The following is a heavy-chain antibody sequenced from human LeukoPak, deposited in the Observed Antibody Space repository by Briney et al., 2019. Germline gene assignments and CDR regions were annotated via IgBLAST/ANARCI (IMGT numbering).Heavy chain of an antibody. V-gene: IGHV4-31*03. CDR2: IYYSGST. CDR3: ARQVVAVAGTGYFDY. Sequence: PSETLSLTCTVSGGSISSGGYYWSWIRQHPGKGLEWIGYIYYSGSTYYNPSLKSRVTISVDTSKNQFSLKLNSVTAADTAVYFCARQVVAVAGTGYFDYWGQGTLVTVSS. J-gene: IGHJ4*02. D-gene: IGHD6-19*01. CDR1: GGSISSGGYY.